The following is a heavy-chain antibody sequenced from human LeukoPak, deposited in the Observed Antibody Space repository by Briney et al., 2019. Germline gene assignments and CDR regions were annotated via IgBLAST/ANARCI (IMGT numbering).Heavy chain of an antibody. CDR1: GFTVSSNY. CDR3: ARRYDY. V-gene: IGHV3-66*01. Sequence: GGSLLLSCAATGFTVSSNYMSWVRQAPGKGLEWVSVIYSGGSTFYADSVKGRFTISRDNSKNTLYLQMNSLRAEDTAVYYCARRYDYWGQGTLVTVSS. CDR2: IYSGGST. J-gene: IGHJ4*02.